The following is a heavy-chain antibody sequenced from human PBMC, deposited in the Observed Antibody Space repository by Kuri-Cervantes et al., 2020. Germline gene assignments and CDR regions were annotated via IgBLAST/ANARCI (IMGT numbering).Heavy chain of an antibody. V-gene: IGHV3-21*01. CDR1: GFTFSSYS. CDR3: ARQSSTSAGSFDY. CDR2: ISSSSSYI. D-gene: IGHD2-2*01. Sequence: GESLKISCAASGFTFSSYSMNWVRQAPGKGLEWVSSISSSSSYIYYAGSVKGRFTISRDNAKNSLYLQMNSLRAEDTAVYYCARQSSTSAGSFDYWGQGTLVTVSS. J-gene: IGHJ4*02.